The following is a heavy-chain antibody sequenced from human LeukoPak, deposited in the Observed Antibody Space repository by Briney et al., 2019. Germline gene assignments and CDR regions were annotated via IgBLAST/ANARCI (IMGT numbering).Heavy chain of an antibody. Sequence: SETLSLICSVSGGSMNSYFWTWIRQPAGKGLEWIGRMYGSSDPTYNPSLTSRVTMSVDTSKNQFSLKLRSVTAADTAVYYCARGFLLVHQDIDSWGQGTLVTVSS. J-gene: IGHJ4*02. CDR2: MYGSSDP. D-gene: IGHD2-2*01. CDR3: ARGFLLVHQDIDS. CDR1: GGSMNSYF. V-gene: IGHV4-4*07.